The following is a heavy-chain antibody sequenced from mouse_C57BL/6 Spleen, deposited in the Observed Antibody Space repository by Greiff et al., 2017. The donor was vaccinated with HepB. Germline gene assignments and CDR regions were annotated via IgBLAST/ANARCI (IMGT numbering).Heavy chain of an antibody. CDR1: GYAFSSSW. CDR3: ARVITTVVGGYFDV. D-gene: IGHD1-1*01. CDR2: FYPGDGDT. Sequence: VHLVESGPELVKPGASVKISCKASGYAFSSSWMNWVKQRPGKGLEWIGRFYPGDGDTNYNGKFKGKATLTADKSSSTAYMQLSSLTSEDSAVYFCARVITTVVGGYFDVWGTVTTVTVSS. J-gene: IGHJ1*03. V-gene: IGHV1-82*01.